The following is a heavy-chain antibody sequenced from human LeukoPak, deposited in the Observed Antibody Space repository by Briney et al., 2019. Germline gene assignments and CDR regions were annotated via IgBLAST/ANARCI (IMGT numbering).Heavy chain of an antibody. CDR3: ARDHDSAYYDILTGYYMASLFDY. V-gene: IGHV3-30*04. J-gene: IGHJ4*02. D-gene: IGHD3-9*01. CDR1: GFTFSSYA. CDR2: ISYDGSNK. Sequence: PGRSLRLSCAASGFTFSSYAMHWVRQAPGKGLEWVEVISYDGSNKYDADSVKGRVTISRDNSKNTLYLQMNSLRAEDTAVYYCARDHDSAYYDILTGYYMASLFDYWGQGTLVTVSS.